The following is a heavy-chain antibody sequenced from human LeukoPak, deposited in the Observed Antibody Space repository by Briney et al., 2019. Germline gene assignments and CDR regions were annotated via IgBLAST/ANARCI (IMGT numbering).Heavy chain of an antibody. Sequence: SVKVSCKASGYTFTSYGISWVRQAPGQGLEWMGRIIPVLRIANYAQKFQGRVTITADKSTSTAYMELSSLRSEDTAVYYCARGPWSGSYLPFDYWGQGTLVTVSS. V-gene: IGHV1-69*04. CDR1: GYTFTSYG. D-gene: IGHD1-26*01. CDR3: ARGPWSGSYLPFDY. J-gene: IGHJ4*02. CDR2: IIPVLRIA.